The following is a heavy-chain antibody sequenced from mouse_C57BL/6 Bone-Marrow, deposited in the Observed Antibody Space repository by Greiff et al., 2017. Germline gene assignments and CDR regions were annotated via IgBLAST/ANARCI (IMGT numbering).Heavy chain of an antibody. CDR2: IWGDGST. CDR3: ARPTIVAAY. V-gene: IGHV2-3*01. CDR1: GFSLTSYG. Sequence: VAPSQSLSITCTAPGFSLTSYGVSWVRQPPGKGLEWLGEIWGDGSTNYHSALISRLSISKDNSKSQVFLKLNSLQTDDTATYYCARPTIVAAYWGQGTLVTVSA. J-gene: IGHJ3*01. D-gene: IGHD2-5*01.